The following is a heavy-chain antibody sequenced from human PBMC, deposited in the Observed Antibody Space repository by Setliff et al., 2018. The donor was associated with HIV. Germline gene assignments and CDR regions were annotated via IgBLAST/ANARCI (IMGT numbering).Heavy chain of an antibody. CDR1: GGSISSSGYY. CDR2: MYYSGST. Sequence: ASETLSLTCTVSGGSISSSGYYWGWIRQPPGKGLEWIGNMYYSGSTYQNPSLKSRVTISVDTSKNQFSLKLSSVTAADTAVYYCATNSDTSGYPPPPFDYWGQGTLVTVSS. J-gene: IGHJ4*02. CDR3: ATNSDTSGYPPPPFDY. D-gene: IGHD3-22*01. V-gene: IGHV4-39*01.